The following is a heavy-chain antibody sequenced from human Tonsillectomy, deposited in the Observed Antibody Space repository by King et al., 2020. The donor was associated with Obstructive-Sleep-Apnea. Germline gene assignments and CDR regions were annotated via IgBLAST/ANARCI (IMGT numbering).Heavy chain of an antibody. V-gene: IGHV4-4*02. J-gene: IGHJ4*02. CDR2: IYHGGST. CDR1: GGSISSNYW. CDR3: ASSGWYYTPFDY. D-gene: IGHD6-19*01. Sequence: QLQESGPGLVKPSGTLSLTCAVAGGSISSNYWWSWVRQSPGKGLEGIGKIYHGGSTNYKPSLKSRVTISLDKSKNQICLKLTSVTAADTAVYYCASSGWYYTPFDYWGQGTLVTVSS.